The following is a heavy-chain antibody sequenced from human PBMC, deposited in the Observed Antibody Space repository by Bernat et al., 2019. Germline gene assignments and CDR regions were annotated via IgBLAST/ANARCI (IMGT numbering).Heavy chain of an antibody. CDR3: TTSSGHLDH. D-gene: IGHD5-12*01. Sequence: EVQLVESGGNLLQPGGSLRLSCAASGFNFNIYSMNWVRQAPGKSLEWLAYITGSSNTIHYADPVKGRFTISRDNAKNSLYLQMNSLRVEDTAVYYCTTSSGHLDHWGQGILVTVSS. CDR1: GFNFNIYS. V-gene: IGHV3-48*01. CDR2: ITGSSNTI. J-gene: IGHJ4*02.